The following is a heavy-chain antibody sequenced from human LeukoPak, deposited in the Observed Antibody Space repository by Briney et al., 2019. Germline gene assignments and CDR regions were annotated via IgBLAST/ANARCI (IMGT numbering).Heavy chain of an antibody. CDR3: ARGDYYDSSGYYLLDY. V-gene: IGHV4-39*01. D-gene: IGHD3-22*01. J-gene: IGHJ4*02. Sequence: PSETLSLTCTVSGGSISSSSYYWGWIRRPPGKGMEWIGSIYYSGSTYYNPSLKSRVTISVDTSKNQFSLKLSSVTAADTAVYYCARGDYYDSSGYYLLDYGGQGTLVTVSS. CDR2: IYYSGST. CDR1: GGSISSSSYY.